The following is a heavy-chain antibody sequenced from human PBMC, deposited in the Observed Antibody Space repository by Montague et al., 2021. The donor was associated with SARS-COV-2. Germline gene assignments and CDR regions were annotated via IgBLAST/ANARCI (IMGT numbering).Heavy chain of an antibody. CDR3: ARGRGLAVLFDFYYYGMDV. J-gene: IGHJ6*02. V-gene: IGHV4-34*01. Sequence: SETLSLTCAVYGGSFGGYYWTWIRQPPGKGLEWIGENNYSGSTNYNPSLKSRVTMSVDMSKNQFSLKLRSVTAADTAVYYCARGRGLAVLFDFYYYGMDVWGQGTTVTVSS. CDR1: GGSFGGYY. CDR2: NNYSGST. D-gene: IGHD3-3*02.